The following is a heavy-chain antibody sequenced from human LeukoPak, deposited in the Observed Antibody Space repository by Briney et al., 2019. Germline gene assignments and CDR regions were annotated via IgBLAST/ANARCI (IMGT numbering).Heavy chain of an antibody. D-gene: IGHD3-16*01. CDR3: ARDSRPRGGRCFDH. V-gene: IGHV3-7*01. CDR1: GFTFTDHW. Sequence: GGSLRLSCAASGFTFTDHWMSWVRQTPGKGLEWVANRKEDGSEKFYVDSVKGRFTISRDDAINSLYLQMNNLRAEDTAFYYCARDSRPRGGRCFDHWGQGALVIVSS. J-gene: IGHJ4*02. CDR2: RKEDGSEK.